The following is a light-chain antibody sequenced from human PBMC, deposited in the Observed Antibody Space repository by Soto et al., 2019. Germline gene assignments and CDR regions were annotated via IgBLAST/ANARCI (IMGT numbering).Light chain of an antibody. CDR2: DNE. J-gene: IGLJ2*01. Sequence: QSVLTQPPSVSAAPGQRVTISCSGSSSNIGNNYVSWYQQLPGTAPKTLIYDNEKRPSGIPGRFSGSKSGTSAALGITGLQTGDEADYYCGTWDTSLSAVVFGGGTKLTAL. CDR1: SSNIGNNY. V-gene: IGLV1-51*01. CDR3: GTWDTSLSAVV.